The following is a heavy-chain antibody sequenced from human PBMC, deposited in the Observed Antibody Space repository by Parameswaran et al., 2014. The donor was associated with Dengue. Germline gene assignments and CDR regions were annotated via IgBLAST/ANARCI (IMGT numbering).Heavy chain of an antibody. CDR3: ARTDSDYYDRSGFFDY. J-gene: IGHJ4*02. D-gene: IGHD3-22*01. CDR2: ISFSGST. Sequence: RWIRQPPGKGLQWIGHISFSGSTSYNPSLKSRVTILVDTSKNQFSLKLSSVTAADTAVYFCARTDSDYYDRSGFFDYWGQGTLVTVSS. V-gene: IGHV4-59*01.